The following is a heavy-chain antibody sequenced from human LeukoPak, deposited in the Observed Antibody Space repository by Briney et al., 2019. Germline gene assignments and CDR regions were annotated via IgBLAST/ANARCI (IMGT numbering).Heavy chain of an antibody. CDR2: IYTSGST. CDR3: ARATVTYYMDV. CDR1: GGSISSGSYY. D-gene: IGHD4-11*01. V-gene: IGHV4-61*02. J-gene: IGHJ6*03. Sequence: PSQTLSLTCTVSGGSISSGSYYWSWIRQPAGKGLEWIRRIYTSGSTSYNPSLKSRVTISVDTSKNQFSLKLSSVTAADTAVYYCARATVTYYMDVWGKGTTVTVSS.